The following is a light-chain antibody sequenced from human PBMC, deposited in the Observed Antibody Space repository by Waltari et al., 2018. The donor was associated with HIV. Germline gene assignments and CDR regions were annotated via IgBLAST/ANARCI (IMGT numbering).Light chain of an antibody. CDR3: CSYAGSQTFV. V-gene: IGLV2-11*01. J-gene: IGLJ2*01. CDR2: DVT. CDR1: TSNVATYAY. Sequence: QSALTQPRSVSGSPGQSVSISCTGTTSNVATYAYVSWYHLHPGKAPKLMIYDVTKRPSGVPDRFSGSKSGNTASLTISGLQAEDEADYYCCSYAGSQTFVFGGGTTLTVL.